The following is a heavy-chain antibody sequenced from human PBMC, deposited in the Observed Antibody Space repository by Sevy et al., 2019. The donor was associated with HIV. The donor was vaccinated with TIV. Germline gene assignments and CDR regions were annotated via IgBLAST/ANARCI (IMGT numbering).Heavy chain of an antibody. J-gene: IGHJ6*02. CDR2: IYSGGST. CDR1: GFTVSSNY. CDR3: ARATTLGIAAAGGGKLGMDV. Sequence: GGSLRLSCAASGFTVSSNYMSWVRQAPGKGLEWVSVIYSGGSTYYADSVKGRFTISRDNSKNTLYLKMNSLRAEDTAVYYCARATTLGIAAAGGGKLGMDVWGQGTTVTVSS. V-gene: IGHV3-53*01. D-gene: IGHD6-13*01.